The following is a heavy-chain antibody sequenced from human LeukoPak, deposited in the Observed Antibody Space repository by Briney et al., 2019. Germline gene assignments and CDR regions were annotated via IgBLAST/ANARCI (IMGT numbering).Heavy chain of an antibody. J-gene: IGHJ4*02. Sequence: SQALSLTCAVSGGSINSGDSHWSWIRQPPGKGLEWIGYISYSGDTSYNPSLKSRVTIALDTSKNHFSLQLTSVTAADTAVYYCVRVITGTSAYDYWGQGTLVTVSS. D-gene: IGHD1-20*01. CDR3: VRVITGTSAYDY. V-gene: IGHV4-30-4*01. CDR1: GGSINSGDSH. CDR2: ISYSGDT.